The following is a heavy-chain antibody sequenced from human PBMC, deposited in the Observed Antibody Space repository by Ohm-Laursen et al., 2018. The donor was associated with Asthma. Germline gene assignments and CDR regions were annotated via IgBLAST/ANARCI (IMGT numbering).Heavy chain of an antibody. CDR3: ATTYNNAWYNLVS. J-gene: IGHJ5*01. CDR2: INPHSGET. D-gene: IGHD3-10*01. V-gene: IGHV1-2*06. CDR1: GYSFSGYY. Sequence: GASVKVSCKASGYSFSGYYLHWVRQAPGQGLEWMGRINPHSGETHYTQKFQDRVTLTRDTPISTAYMALSSLSSDDTAVYYCATTYNNAWYNLVSWGQGTLVTVSS.